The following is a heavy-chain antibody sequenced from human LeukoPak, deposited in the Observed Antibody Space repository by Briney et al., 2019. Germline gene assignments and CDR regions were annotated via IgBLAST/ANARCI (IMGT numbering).Heavy chain of an antibody. J-gene: IGHJ4*02. D-gene: IGHD3-9*01. CDR2: IYYTGST. CDR3: ASHYDILTGYEY. V-gene: IGHV4-39*01. CDR1: GGSISSSSHY. Sequence: SETLSLTCTVSGGSISSSSHYWGWIRQPPGKGLEWIGSIYYTGSTYYNPSLTSRVTISVDTSKNQFSLKLTSVTAADTAMYYCASHYDILTGYEYWGQGTLVTVSS.